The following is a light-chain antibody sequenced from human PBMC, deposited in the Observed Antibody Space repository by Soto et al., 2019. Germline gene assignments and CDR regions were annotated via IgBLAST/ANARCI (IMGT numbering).Light chain of an antibody. CDR1: QSVSSSY. CDR2: GAS. CDR3: QQYGSSPKT. Sequence: EIVLTQSPGTLYLSPGERATLSCRASQSVSSSYLAWYQQIPGQAPRHLIYGASSSATGIPDRFSRSGSETDFTLTTSRLEPEEFAVYYCQQYGSSPKTFGQGTKLEIK. J-gene: IGKJ2*01. V-gene: IGKV3-20*01.